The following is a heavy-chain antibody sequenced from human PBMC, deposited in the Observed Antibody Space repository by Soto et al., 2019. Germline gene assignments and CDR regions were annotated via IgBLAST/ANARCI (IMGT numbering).Heavy chain of an antibody. V-gene: IGHV3-23*01. CDR3: AKSGVWFGSNWFDP. CDR2: ISGSGGST. Sequence: EVQLLESGGGLVQPGGSLRLSCAASGFTFSSYAMSWVRQAPGKGLEWVSAISGSGGSTYYADSVKGRFTISRDNSKNTLYMQMSSLRAEDTAVYYCAKSGVWFGSNWFDPWGQGTLVTVSS. CDR1: GFTFSSYA. D-gene: IGHD3-10*01. J-gene: IGHJ5*02.